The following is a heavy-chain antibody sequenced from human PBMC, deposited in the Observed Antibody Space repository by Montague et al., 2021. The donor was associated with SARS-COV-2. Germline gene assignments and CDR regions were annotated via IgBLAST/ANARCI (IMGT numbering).Heavy chain of an antibody. Sequence: SLRLSCAASGFTFSSYDMHWVRQATGKGLECVSLINTAGDTYYPGSVKGRFTISRDNAKNSLCLQMNSLRAGDTAVYYCARGDRTGWQTDYWGQGTLVTVSS. D-gene: IGHD6-19*01. CDR2: INTAGDT. CDR3: ARGDRTGWQTDY. CDR1: GFTFSSYD. J-gene: IGHJ4*02. V-gene: IGHV3-13*04.